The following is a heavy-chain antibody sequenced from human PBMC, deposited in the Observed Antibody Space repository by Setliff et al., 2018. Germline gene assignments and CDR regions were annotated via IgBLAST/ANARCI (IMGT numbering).Heavy chain of an antibody. CDR3: ARHKAGITIFGVVINPDAFDI. Sequence: PSETLSLTCAVSGGSIGSSNWWSWVRQPPGKGLEWIGEINHSGGTNYNPSLKSRVTISVDTSKNQFSLKLSSVTAADTAVYYCARHKAGITIFGVVINPDAFDIWGQGTMVTVSS. CDR1: GGSIGSSNW. CDR2: INHSGGT. D-gene: IGHD3-3*01. V-gene: IGHV4-4*02. J-gene: IGHJ3*02.